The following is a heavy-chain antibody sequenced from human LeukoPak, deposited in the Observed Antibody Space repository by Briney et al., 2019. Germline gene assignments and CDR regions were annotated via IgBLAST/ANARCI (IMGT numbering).Heavy chain of an antibody. CDR1: GYTFTSYG. D-gene: IGHD3-16*02. V-gene: IGHV1-18*01. CDR3: ARVGDMITFGGVIVDFDY. J-gene: IGHJ4*02. CDR2: ISAYNGNT. Sequence: ASVKVSCKASGYTFTSYGISWVRQAPGQGLEWTGWISAYNGNTNYAQKLQGRVTMTTDTSTSTAYMELRSLRSDDTAVYYCARVGDMITFGGVIVDFDYWGQGTLVTVSS.